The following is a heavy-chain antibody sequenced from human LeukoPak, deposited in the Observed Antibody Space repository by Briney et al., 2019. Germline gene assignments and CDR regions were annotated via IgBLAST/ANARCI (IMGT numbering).Heavy chain of an antibody. CDR1: GFSFYDAW. Sequence: GGSLRLSCATSGFSFYDAWLSWVRQAPGKGLEWVGRIKGTSAGGTTDYAVSVQGRFTISRDDSKNTLYLQMSSLKTEDTAVYYCAKHIYGVVSIQQWGQGTLVTVSS. CDR3: AKHIYGVVSIQQ. CDR2: IKGTSAGGTT. J-gene: IGHJ1*01. D-gene: IGHD3-3*01. V-gene: IGHV3-15*01.